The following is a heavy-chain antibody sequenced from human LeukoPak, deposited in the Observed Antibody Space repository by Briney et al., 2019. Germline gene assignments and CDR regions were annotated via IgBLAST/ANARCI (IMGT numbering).Heavy chain of an antibody. J-gene: IGHJ4*02. CDR2: IKPDGSEK. Sequence: GGSLRLSCAASGFTFSSYWMSWVRQAPGKGLEWVANIKPDGSEKYYVDSVKGRFTIFRDSAKNSLYLQMNSLRAEDTAVYYCASSNITMIVVVIPTAPDYWGQGTLVTVSS. CDR3: ASSNITMIVVVIPTAPDY. V-gene: IGHV3-7*01. CDR1: GFTFSSYW. D-gene: IGHD3-22*01.